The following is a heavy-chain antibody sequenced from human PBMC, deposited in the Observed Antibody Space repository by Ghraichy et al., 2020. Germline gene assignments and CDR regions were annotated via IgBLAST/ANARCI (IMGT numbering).Heavy chain of an antibody. CDR1: GFTFGTYW. Sequence: GGSLRLSCAASGFTFGTYWMSWVRQAPGKGLEWVANIKDDGSEKYYVDSVKGRFTISRDNAKNSLYLQMNSLRAEDTAVYYCARERIGGTVDMNVWGKGTTVTVSS. CDR3: ARERIGGTVDMNV. D-gene: IGHD1-14*01. J-gene: IGHJ6*03. CDR2: IKDDGSEK. V-gene: IGHV3-7*01.